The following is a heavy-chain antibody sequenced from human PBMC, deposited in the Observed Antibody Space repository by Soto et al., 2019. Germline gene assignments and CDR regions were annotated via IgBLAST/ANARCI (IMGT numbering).Heavy chain of an antibody. J-gene: IGHJ4*02. CDR3: ARHGGKFLNY. D-gene: IGHD2-15*01. V-gene: IGHV4-4*02. Sequence: SETLSLTCAVSGASISSDNWWSWVRQPPGKGLEWIGQIYRSGITNYNPSLKSRVTISVDKSKNQLSLNLASMAAADTAVYYCARHGGKFLNYWGQGNLVTVSS. CDR1: GASISSDNW. CDR2: IYRSGIT.